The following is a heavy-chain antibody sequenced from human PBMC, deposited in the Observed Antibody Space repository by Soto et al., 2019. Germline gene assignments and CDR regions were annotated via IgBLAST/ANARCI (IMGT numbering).Heavy chain of an antibody. CDR3: AREPATAKPEGVDF. Sequence: ASVKVSFKASGYTFSDYYIHLVRQAPGQGLEWMGWINPNSGGTKYAPKFQGGVTMTRDTSITTAYMELSRLRSGDTAVYYCAREPATAKPEGVDFWGQGTLVTVSS. CDR1: GYTFSDYY. D-gene: IGHD1-1*01. CDR2: INPNSGGT. J-gene: IGHJ4*02. V-gene: IGHV1-2*02.